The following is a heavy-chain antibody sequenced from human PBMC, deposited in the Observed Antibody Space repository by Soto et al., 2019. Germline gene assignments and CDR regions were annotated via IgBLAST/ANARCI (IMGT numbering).Heavy chain of an antibody. CDR3: AHRSKVFASGNFHYYFDY. V-gene: IGHV2-5*02. J-gene: IGHJ4*02. Sequence: GSGPTLVNPTQTLTLTCTFSGFSLSTSGVAVGWIRQPPGKALEWVALIYWDDDKRYSPSLNNRLTITKDTSKNQVVLTMTNVDPVDTATYYCAHRSKVFASGNFHYYFDYWGQGVLVTVSS. D-gene: IGHD3-10*01. CDR2: IYWDDDK. CDR1: GFSLSTSGVA.